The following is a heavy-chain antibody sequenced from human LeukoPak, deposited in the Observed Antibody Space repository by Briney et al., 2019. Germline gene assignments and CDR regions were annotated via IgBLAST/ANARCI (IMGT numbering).Heavy chain of an antibody. CDR2: INPNSGGT. J-gene: IGHJ4*02. Sequence: ASVKVSCKASGYTFTSYDINWVRQATGQGLEWMGWINPNSGGTNYAQKFQGRVTMTRDTSISTAYMELSRLRSDDTAVYYCARGRYYDILTGYYYFDYWGQGTLVTVSS. CDR1: GYTFTSYD. V-gene: IGHV1-2*02. CDR3: ARGRYYDILTGYYYFDY. D-gene: IGHD3-9*01.